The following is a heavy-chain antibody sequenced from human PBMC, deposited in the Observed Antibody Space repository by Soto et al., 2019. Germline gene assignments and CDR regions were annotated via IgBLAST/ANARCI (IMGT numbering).Heavy chain of an antibody. D-gene: IGHD6-13*01. V-gene: IGHV1-69*02. Sequence: QVQLVQSGAEVRKPGSSVKVSCRASAGTFSGSAFSWVRQAPGQGLEWMGRIIPLLGIANSAQRFQGRVTITADNSTRTAYMELSSLTFEDTAVYFCAISLQQLGYCDKWGQGTLVTVSS. J-gene: IGHJ4*02. CDR3: AISLQQLGYCDK. CDR1: AGTFSGSA. CDR2: IIPLLGIA.